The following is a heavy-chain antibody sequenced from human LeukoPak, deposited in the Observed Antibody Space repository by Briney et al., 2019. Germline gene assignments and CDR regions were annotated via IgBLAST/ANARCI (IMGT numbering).Heavy chain of an antibody. CDR1: GYTFSSYS. D-gene: IGHD2-15*01. V-gene: IGHV1-18*01. CDR3: ARASHRSDGSCYSDF. Sequence: GASVKVSCKASGYTFSSYSISWVRQAPGQRLEWMGWISAYNGNTIYAQKVKGRVTMTTDTSTSTAYMELRSLKSDDTAVYYCARASHRSDGSCYSDFWGQGTLVTVSS. J-gene: IGHJ4*02. CDR2: ISAYNGNT.